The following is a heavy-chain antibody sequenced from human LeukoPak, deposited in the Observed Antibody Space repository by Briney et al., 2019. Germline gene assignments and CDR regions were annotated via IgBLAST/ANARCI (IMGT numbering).Heavy chain of an antibody. J-gene: IGHJ4*02. V-gene: IGHV4-59*01. CDR1: GGSISSYY. D-gene: IGHD3-10*01. Sequence: SETLSLTCTVSGGSISSYYWSWIRQPPGKGLEWIGYIYDSGSTNYNPSLKSRVTISVDTSKNQFSLKLSSVTAADTAVYYCARYGSGSYREFDSWGQGTLVTVSS. CDR2: IYDSGST. CDR3: ARYGSGSYREFDS.